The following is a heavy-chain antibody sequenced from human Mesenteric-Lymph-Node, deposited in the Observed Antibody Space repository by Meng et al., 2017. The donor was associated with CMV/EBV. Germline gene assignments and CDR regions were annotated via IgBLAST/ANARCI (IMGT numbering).Heavy chain of an antibody. Sequence: AAGFIFTTSYMHWGRQAPGQGLEWMGVINLSTATTSLAQKFQGRVTMNRDTSTATVYMELNSLRSEDTAIYYCARGASGYYRTFQYWGQGTLVTVSS. CDR2: INLSTATT. CDR1: GFIFTTSY. D-gene: IGHD3-22*01. J-gene: IGHJ4*02. V-gene: IGHV1-46*01. CDR3: ARGASGYYRTFQY.